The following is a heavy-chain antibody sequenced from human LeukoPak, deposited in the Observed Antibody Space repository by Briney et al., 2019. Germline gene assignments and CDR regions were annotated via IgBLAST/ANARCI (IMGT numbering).Heavy chain of an antibody. D-gene: IGHD4-23*01. CDR2: IYYSGST. CDR3: AADGARWY. CDR1: GGSISSYY. J-gene: IGHJ4*02. V-gene: IGHV4-59*01. Sequence: TPSETLSHTCTVSGGSISSYYWSWIRQPPGKGLEWIGYIYYSGSTNYNPSLKSRVTISVDTSKNQFSLKLSSVTAADTAVYYCAADGARWYWGQGTLVTVSS.